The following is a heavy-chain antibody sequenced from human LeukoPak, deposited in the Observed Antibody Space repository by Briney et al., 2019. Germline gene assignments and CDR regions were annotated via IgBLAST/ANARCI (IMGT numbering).Heavy chain of an antibody. CDR2: INPNSGGT. Sequence: VASVKVSCKASGCTFTGYYMHWVRQAPGQGLEWMGRINPNSGGTNYAQKFQGRVTMTRDTSISTAYMELSRLRSDDTAVYYCAREAAIAVAGPNFDYWGQGTLVTVSS. V-gene: IGHV1-2*06. CDR1: GCTFTGYY. D-gene: IGHD6-19*01. J-gene: IGHJ4*02. CDR3: AREAAIAVAGPNFDY.